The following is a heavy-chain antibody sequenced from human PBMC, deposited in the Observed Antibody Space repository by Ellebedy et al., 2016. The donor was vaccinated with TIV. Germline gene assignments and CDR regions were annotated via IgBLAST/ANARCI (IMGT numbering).Heavy chain of an antibody. J-gene: IGHJ4*02. V-gene: IGHV3-7*03. CDR2: IKQDGSDK. Sequence: PGGSLRLSCAASGFTFSTYWMTWVRQAPGKGLEWVANIKQDGSDKYYVDSVKGQFTISRDNAKNSLYLQMNSLRAEDTAVYYCARSRYCSSASRGFLDYWGQGALVTVSS. CDR3: ARSRYCSSASRGFLDY. CDR1: GFTFSTYW. D-gene: IGHD2-2*01.